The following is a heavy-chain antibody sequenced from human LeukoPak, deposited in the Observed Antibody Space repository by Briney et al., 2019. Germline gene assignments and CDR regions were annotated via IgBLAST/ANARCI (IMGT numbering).Heavy chain of an antibody. Sequence: GGSLRLSCAASGFTFSSYWMHWIRQAPGKGLAWFSRINSDGSSTNYADSVKGRFTISRDNAKNTLYLQMNSLRAEDTAVYYCARGSCSGGSCPRGFDPWGQGTLVTVSS. D-gene: IGHD2-15*01. V-gene: IGHV3-74*01. J-gene: IGHJ5*02. CDR1: GFTFSSYW. CDR3: ARGSCSGGSCPRGFDP. CDR2: INSDGSST.